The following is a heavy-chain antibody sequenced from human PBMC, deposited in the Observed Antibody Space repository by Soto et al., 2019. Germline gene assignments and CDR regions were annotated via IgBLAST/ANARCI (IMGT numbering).Heavy chain of an antibody. Sequence: QVQLVQSGAEVKKPGASVKVSCKASGYTFTSYGISWVRQAPGQGLEGMGWISAYNGNTNYAQKLQGRVTKTTDTSTSTTYMELRSLRSDDTAVYYCARDRDSGWYARWFDPWGQGTLVTVSS. D-gene: IGHD6-19*01. CDR2: ISAYNGNT. CDR1: GYTFTSYG. J-gene: IGHJ5*02. CDR3: ARDRDSGWYARWFDP. V-gene: IGHV1-18*01.